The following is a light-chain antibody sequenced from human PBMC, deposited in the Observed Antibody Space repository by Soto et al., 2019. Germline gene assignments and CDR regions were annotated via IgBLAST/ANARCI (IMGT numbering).Light chain of an antibody. J-gene: IGLJ1*01. CDR1: SSDVGGYKY. V-gene: IGLV2-14*01. CDR3: SSYTDSSNYV. CDR2: EVN. Sequence: QSALTQPASVSGSPGQSITVSCTGTSSDVGGYKYVSWYQHHPGRAPKLMIYEVNNRPSGVSNRFSGSRSGNTASLTISGLQAEDEADYYCSSYTDSSNYVFGTGTKVTVL.